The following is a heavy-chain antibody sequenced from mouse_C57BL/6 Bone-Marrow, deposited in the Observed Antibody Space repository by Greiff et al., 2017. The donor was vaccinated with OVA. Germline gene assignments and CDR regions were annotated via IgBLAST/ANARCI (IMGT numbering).Heavy chain of an antibody. CDR3: TVSTVFDY. J-gene: IGHJ2*01. CDR1: GFTIKDDY. Sequence: VQLQESGAELVRPGASVKLSCTASGFTIKDDYMHWVKQRPEQGLEWIGWIDPENGDTEYASKFQGKATITADTSSNTAYLQLSSLTSEDTAVYYCTVSTVFDYWGQGTTLTVSS. D-gene: IGHD1-1*01. V-gene: IGHV14-4*01. CDR2: IDPENGDT.